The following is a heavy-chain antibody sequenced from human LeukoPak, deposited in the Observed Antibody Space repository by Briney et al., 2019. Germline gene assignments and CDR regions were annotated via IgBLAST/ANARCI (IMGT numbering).Heavy chain of an antibody. CDR1: GFTFSSYW. CDR2: IKQDGSEK. V-gene: IGHV3-7*01. Sequence: GGSLRLSCAASGFTFSSYWMSWVRQAPGKGLEWVANIKQDGSEKYYVDSVKGRFTISRDNAKNSLYLQMNSLRAEDTAAYYCARGRYCSSTSCYWFDPWGQGTLVTVSS. D-gene: IGHD2-2*01. CDR3: ARGRYCSSTSCYWFDP. J-gene: IGHJ5*02.